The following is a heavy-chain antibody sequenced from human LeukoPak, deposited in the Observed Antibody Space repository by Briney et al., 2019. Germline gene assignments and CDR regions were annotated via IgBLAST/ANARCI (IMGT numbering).Heavy chain of an antibody. CDR3: AKDLGRRYFDWLCDY. Sequence: GGSLRLSCAASGFTFSSYGMHWVRQAPGKGLEWVAVISYGGSNKYYADSVKGRFTISRDNSKNTLYLQMNSLRAEDTAVYYCAKDLGRRYFDWLCDYWSQGTLVTVSS. D-gene: IGHD3-9*01. CDR1: GFTFSSYG. V-gene: IGHV3-30*18. J-gene: IGHJ4*02. CDR2: ISYGGSNK.